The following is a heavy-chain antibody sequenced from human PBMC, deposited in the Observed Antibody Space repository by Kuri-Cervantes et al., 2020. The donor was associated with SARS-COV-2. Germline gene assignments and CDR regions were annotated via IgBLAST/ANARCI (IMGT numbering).Heavy chain of an antibody. D-gene: IGHD1-26*01. J-gene: IGHJ4*02. CDR1: GGTFSSYA. CDR3: ARGDPGGYLPSVVY. Sequence: SVKVSCKASGGTFSSYAVTWVRQAPGQGLEWMGRIIPLFGTTIYAQKFQGRVTITADKSTNTAYMELSSLRSDDTAVYYCARGDPGGYLPSVVYWGQGTLVTVSS. CDR2: IIPLFGTT. V-gene: IGHV1-69*06.